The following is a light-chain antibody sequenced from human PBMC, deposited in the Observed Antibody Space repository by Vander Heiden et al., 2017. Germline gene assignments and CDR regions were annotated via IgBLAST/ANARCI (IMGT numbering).Light chain of an antibody. CDR2: AAS. J-gene: IGKJ2*01. CDR3: QQGYSTPRT. V-gene: IGKV1-39*01. Sequence: TQTTHLPSSLSASVGDRVTITCRASQSISSYLDWYQQKPGKAPKLLIYAASSLESGVPSRFSGSGSGTDFTLTISSLQPEDFATYYCQQGYSTPRTFGRGTKLEIK. CDR1: QSISSY.